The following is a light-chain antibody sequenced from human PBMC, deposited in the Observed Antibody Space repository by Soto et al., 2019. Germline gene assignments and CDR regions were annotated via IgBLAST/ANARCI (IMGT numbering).Light chain of an antibody. Sequence: EIVLTQSPGTLSLSPGERATLSCRASQSVSDNYLAWYQQKPGQAPRLLLYGASSRSTGIPDRFSGSGSGTDFTLILSRLEPEDFAVDYCQQYGGSPRVTFGGGTKVEIK. V-gene: IGKV3-20*01. J-gene: IGKJ4*01. CDR2: GAS. CDR3: QQYGGSPRVT. CDR1: QSVSDNY.